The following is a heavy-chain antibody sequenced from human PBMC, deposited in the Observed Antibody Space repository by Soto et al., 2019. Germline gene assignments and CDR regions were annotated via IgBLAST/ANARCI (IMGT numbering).Heavy chain of an antibody. CDR1: GFNFSSYA. J-gene: IGHJ4*02. CDR2: ISYDGSNK. Sequence: QVQLVESGGGVVQPGRSLRLSCAASGFNFSSYAMHWVRQAPGKGLEWVAVISYDGSNKYYADSVKGRFTISRDNSKNTLYLQMNSLRAEDTAVYYCARDAVAGNYEGVDYWGQGTLVTVSS. CDR3: ARDAVAGNYEGVDY. D-gene: IGHD6-19*01. V-gene: IGHV3-30-3*01.